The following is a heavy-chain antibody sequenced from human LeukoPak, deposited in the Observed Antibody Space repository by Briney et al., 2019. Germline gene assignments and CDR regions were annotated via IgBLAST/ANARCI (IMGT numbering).Heavy chain of an antibody. CDR2: IKQDGSEK. J-gene: IGHJ4*02. CDR3: ARANEEITFGGVVVPTHFDY. D-gene: IGHD3-16*02. V-gene: IGHV3-7*03. CDR1: GFTFSSYW. Sequence: GGSLRLSCAASGFTFSSYWMSWVRQAPGKGLEWVANIKQDGSEKYHVDSVKGRFTISRDNAKNSLYLQMNSLRAEDTAVYYCARANEEITFGGVVVPTHFDYWGQGTLVTVSS.